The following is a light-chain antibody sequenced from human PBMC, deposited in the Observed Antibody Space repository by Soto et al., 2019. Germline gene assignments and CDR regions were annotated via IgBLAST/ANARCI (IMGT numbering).Light chain of an antibody. CDR1: SSDVGGYNY. Sequence: QSALTQPPSASGSPGQSVAISCTGTSSDVGGYNYVSWYQQHPGKAPKLMIYEVNKRPSGVPDRFSGSKSGNTASLTVSGFQAEDEADYYCSSYAGSNNVFGTGNKVTV. V-gene: IGLV2-8*01. CDR2: EVN. J-gene: IGLJ1*01. CDR3: SSYAGSNNV.